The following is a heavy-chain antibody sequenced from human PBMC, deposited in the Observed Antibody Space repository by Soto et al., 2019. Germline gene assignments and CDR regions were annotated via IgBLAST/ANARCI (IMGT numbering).Heavy chain of an antibody. Sequence: SETLSLTCAVYGGSFSGYYWSWIRQPPGKGLEWIGEINHSGSTNYNPSLKSRVTISVDTSKNQFSLKLSSVTAADTAVYYCARDIVVVPAAYNWFDPWGQGTLVTVSS. D-gene: IGHD2-2*01. CDR1: GGSFSGYY. J-gene: IGHJ5*02. V-gene: IGHV4-34*01. CDR3: ARDIVVVPAAYNWFDP. CDR2: INHSGST.